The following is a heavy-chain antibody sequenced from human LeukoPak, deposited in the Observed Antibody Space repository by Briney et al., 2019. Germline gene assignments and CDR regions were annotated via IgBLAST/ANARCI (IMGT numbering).Heavy chain of an antibody. D-gene: IGHD2-15*01. V-gene: IGHV4-30-4*01. CDR2: ISYSGST. Sequence: SETLSLTCTVSGGSISSGDYYWSWIRQPPGKGLEWIGYISYSGSTYYNPSLKSRVTISVDTSKNQFSLKLSSVTAADTAVYYCARVRGGYCSGGSCPKHWFDPWGQGTLVTVSS. CDR3: ARVRGGYCSGGSCPKHWFDP. CDR1: GGSISSGDYY. J-gene: IGHJ5*02.